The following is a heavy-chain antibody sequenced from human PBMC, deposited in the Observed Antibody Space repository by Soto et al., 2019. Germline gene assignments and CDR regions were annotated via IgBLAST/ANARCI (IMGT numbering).Heavy chain of an antibody. V-gene: IGHV4-31*02. CDR2: IYYSGST. Sequence: SETLSLTXTVSGGSISSGGYYWSWIRQHPGKGLEWIGYIYYSGSTYYNPSLKSRVTISVDTSKNQFSLKLSSVTAADTAVYYCARGATVVTPRRYYFDYWGQGTLVTVSS. CDR3: ARGATVVTPRRYYFDY. D-gene: IGHD1-26*01. CDR1: GGSISSGGYY. J-gene: IGHJ4*02.